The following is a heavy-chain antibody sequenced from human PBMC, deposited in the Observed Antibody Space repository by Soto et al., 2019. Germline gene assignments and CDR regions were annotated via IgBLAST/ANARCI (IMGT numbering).Heavy chain of an antibody. CDR1: GFTFSSYA. Sequence: PGGSLRLSCAASGFTFSSYAMSWVRQAPGKGLEWVSAISGSGGSTYYADSVKGRFTISRDNSKNTLYLQMNSLRAEDTAVYYCATYCSGGSCYSTGLVTFDYWGQGTLVTVSS. J-gene: IGHJ4*02. CDR2: ISGSGGST. D-gene: IGHD2-15*01. V-gene: IGHV3-23*01. CDR3: ATYCSGGSCYSTGLVTFDY.